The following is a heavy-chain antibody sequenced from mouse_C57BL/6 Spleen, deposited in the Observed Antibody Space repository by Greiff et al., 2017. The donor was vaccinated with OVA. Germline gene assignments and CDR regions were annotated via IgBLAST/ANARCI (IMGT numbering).Heavy chain of an antibody. V-gene: IGHV1-61*01. D-gene: IGHD2-4*01. J-gene: IGHJ4*01. CDR2: IYPSDSET. CDR1: GYTFTSYW. CDR3: ARSLYDYGYAMDY. Sequence: LQQPGAELVRPGSSVKLSCKASGYTFTSYWMDWVKQRPGQGLEWIGNIYPSDSETHYNQKFKDKATLTVDKSSSTAYMQLSSLTSQDSAVYYCARSLYDYGYAMDYWGQGTSVTVSS.